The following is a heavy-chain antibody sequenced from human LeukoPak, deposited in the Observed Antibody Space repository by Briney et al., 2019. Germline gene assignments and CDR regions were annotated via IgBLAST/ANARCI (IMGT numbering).Heavy chain of an antibody. D-gene: IGHD3-22*01. CDR2: IHGDGGDT. V-gene: IGHV3-74*01. J-gene: IGHJ4*02. CDR1: GFTFRSYW. CDR3: ARRLYYDTAGSPFDL. Sequence: GGSLRLSCVASGFTFRSYWMSWIRQSPGKELLWVSRIHGDGGDTSYADSVKGRFTISRDNAKNTLYLQMDGLTAEDTAVYYCARRLYYDTAGSPFDLWGQGTLVIVSS.